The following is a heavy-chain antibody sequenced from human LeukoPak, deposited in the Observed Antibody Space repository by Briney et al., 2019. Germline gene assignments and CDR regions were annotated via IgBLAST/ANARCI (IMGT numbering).Heavy chain of an antibody. D-gene: IGHD6-19*01. CDR2: IGTAGDT. Sequence: GGSLRLSCAASGFTFSSYDMHWVRQATGKGLEWVSAIGTAGDTYYPGSVKGRFTISRENAKNSLYLQMNSLRAGDTAVYYCARGIAYSSGWYRWGYYGMDVWGQGTTVTVSS. V-gene: IGHV3-13*01. CDR3: ARGIAYSSGWYRWGYYGMDV. J-gene: IGHJ6*02. CDR1: GFTFSSYD.